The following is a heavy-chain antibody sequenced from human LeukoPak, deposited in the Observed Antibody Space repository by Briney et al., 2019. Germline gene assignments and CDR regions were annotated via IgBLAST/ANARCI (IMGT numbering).Heavy chain of an antibody. CDR3: ARGNSGYDYAFDI. CDR2: IYSSGST. J-gene: IGHJ3*02. CDR1: GGSISSYH. Sequence: SETLSLTCAVSGGSISSYHWSWIRQPPGKGLQWIGFIYSSGSTNYNPSLKSRVTISLDTSKNQFSLRVSSVTSADTAVYYCARGNSGYDYAFDIWGQGAMVTVSS. V-gene: IGHV4-59*01. D-gene: IGHD5-12*01.